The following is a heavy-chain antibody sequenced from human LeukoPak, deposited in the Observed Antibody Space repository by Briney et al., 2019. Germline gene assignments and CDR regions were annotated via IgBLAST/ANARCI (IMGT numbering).Heavy chain of an antibody. Sequence: QSGGSLRLSCAASGFTFSSYWMSWVRQAPGKGLEWVANIKQDGSEKYYVDSVKGRFTISRDNAKNSLYLQMNSLRAEDTAVYYCARDGRGSYSPKNYYLDYWGQGTLVTVSS. CDR1: GFTFSSYW. D-gene: IGHD3-10*01. V-gene: IGHV3-7*01. J-gene: IGHJ4*02. CDR2: IKQDGSEK. CDR3: ARDGRGSYSPKNYYLDY.